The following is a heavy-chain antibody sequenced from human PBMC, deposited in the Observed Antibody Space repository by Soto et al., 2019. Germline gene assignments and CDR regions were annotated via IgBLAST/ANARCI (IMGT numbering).Heavy chain of an antibody. Sequence: QLQLQESGPGLVKPSETLSLTCTVSGGSISSSSYYWGWIRQPPGKGLEWIGSIYYSGSTYYNPSLKSRVTISVDTSKNQFSLKLSSVTAADTAVYYCARRGPIAARPPFFDYWGQGTLVTVSS. CDR3: ARRGPIAARPPFFDY. CDR2: IYYSGST. J-gene: IGHJ4*02. CDR1: GGSISSSSYY. D-gene: IGHD6-6*01. V-gene: IGHV4-39*01.